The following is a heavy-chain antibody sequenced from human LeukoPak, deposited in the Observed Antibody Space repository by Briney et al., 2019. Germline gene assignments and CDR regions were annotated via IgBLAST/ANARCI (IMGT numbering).Heavy chain of an antibody. Sequence: GASVKVSCKASGYTFTGYYMHWVRQAPGQGLEWMGWINPSGGSTNYAQKFQGRVTMTRDTSTSTVYMELSSLRSEDSAVYYCARWTTTYLDYWGQGTLVTVSS. V-gene: IGHV1-46*01. CDR1: GYTFTGYY. J-gene: IGHJ4*02. CDR3: ARWTTTYLDY. CDR2: INPSGGST. D-gene: IGHD4-11*01.